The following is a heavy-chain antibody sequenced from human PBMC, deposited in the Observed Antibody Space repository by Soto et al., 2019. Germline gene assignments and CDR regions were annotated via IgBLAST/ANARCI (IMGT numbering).Heavy chain of an antibody. CDR3: ARECCSSTSCYIDFDY. V-gene: IGHV3-33*01. D-gene: IGHD2-2*02. CDR2: IWYDGSNK. CDR1: GFTFSSYG. Sequence: GGSVRLSCAASGFTFSSYGMHWVRQAPGKGLEWVAVIWYDGSNKYYADSVKGRFTISRDNSKNTLYLQMNSLRAEDTAVYYCARECCSSTSCYIDFDYWGQGTLVTVSS. J-gene: IGHJ4*02.